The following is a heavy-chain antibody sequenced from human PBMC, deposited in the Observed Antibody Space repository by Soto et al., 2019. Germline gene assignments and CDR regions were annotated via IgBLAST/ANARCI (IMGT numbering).Heavy chain of an antibody. CDR2: ISDRGDTT. Sequence: EVQLLESGGGLVQPGGSLRLSCAASGFNIRSYAMYWVRQAPGKGLEWVSGISDRGDTTHYADSVKGRFTISRDTSTNTLYLQLSTLRADDRAVYYCAKDKPGTTSFDYWGQGTLVTVSS. CDR3: AKDKPGTTSFDY. J-gene: IGHJ4*02. D-gene: IGHD1-1*01. CDR1: GFNIRSYA. V-gene: IGHV3-23*01.